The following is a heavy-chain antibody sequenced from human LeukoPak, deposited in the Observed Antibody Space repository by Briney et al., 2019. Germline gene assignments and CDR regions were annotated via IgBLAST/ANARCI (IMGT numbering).Heavy chain of an antibody. CDR1: GFTFSSYA. CDR2: ISYDGSNK. J-gene: IGHJ3*02. D-gene: IGHD3-10*01. CDR3: ARAGTMIRGGPDSFDI. Sequence: PGGSLRLSCAASGFTFSSYAMHWVRQAPGKGLEWVAVISYDGSNKYYADSVKGRFTISRDNSKNTLYLQMSSLRAEDTAVYHCARAGTMIRGGPDSFDIWGQGTMVTVSS. V-gene: IGHV3-30*04.